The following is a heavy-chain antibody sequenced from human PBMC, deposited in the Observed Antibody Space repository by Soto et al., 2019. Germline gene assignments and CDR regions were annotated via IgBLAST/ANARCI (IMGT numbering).Heavy chain of an antibody. D-gene: IGHD5-18*01. CDR3: AKKLRGQQPYDY. CDR2: IGVSDGIT. J-gene: IGHJ4*02. CDR1: GFTFSSHA. V-gene: IGHV3-23*01. Sequence: EVQLLESGGDLIQPGGSLRLSCTASGFTFSSHAMSWVRQAPGKGLEGVSVIGVSDGITYYADSVKGRFTISSDNSKNTVFLQMNSLRVEDTAIYYCAKKLRGQQPYDYWGQGTLVTVSS.